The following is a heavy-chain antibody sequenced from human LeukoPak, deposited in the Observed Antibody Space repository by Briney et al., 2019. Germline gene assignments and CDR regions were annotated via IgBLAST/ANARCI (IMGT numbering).Heavy chain of an antibody. J-gene: IGHJ5*02. V-gene: IGHV3-48*03. CDR1: GVTSSSDD. CDR3: ARDRSGDDDFWSGYYTNYFDP. D-gene: IGHD3-3*01. CDR2: ISITGSTT. Sequence: SLSPSRAASGVTSSSDDMNGVCHAPRKGLGCGSYISITGSTTTYADSVTDRFTISRDNAKNSLYLQMNSLRDEDTAVYYCARDRSGDDDFWSGYYTNYFDPWGQGTLVTVSS.